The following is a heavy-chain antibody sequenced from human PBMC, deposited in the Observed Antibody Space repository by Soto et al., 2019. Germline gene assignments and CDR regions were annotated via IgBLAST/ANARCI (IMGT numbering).Heavy chain of an antibody. Sequence: QVQLQQWGAGLLKPSETLSLTCAVYGGSFSGYYWTWIRQPPGTGLEWIGEINHRGSTNYNTSLKNRVTISVDTSKNQFSLKLTSVTAADTAVYYCARDKITGLFDYWGQGTLVTVSS. CDR2: INHRGST. D-gene: IGHD2-8*02. V-gene: IGHV4-34*01. CDR3: ARDKITGLFDY. J-gene: IGHJ4*02. CDR1: GGSFSGYY.